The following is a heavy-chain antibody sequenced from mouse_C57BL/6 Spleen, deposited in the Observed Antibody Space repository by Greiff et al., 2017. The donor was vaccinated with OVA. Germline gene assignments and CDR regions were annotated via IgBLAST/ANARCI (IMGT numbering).Heavy chain of an antibody. CDR1: GYTFTSYW. V-gene: IGHV1-52*01. J-gene: IGHJ3*01. CDR2: IDPSDSET. Sequence: VQLQQPGAELVRPGSSVKLSCKASGYTFTSYWMHWVKQRPIQGLEWIGNIDPSDSETHYNQKFKDKATLTVDKSSSTAYMQLSSLTSEDSAVYYCAREDYGNPAWFAYWGQGTLVTVSA. CDR3: AREDYGNPAWFAY. D-gene: IGHD2-1*01.